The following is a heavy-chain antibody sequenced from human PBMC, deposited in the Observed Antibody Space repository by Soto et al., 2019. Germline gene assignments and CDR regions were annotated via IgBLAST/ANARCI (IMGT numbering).Heavy chain of an antibody. CDR3: TRPSGRSWGWFDP. CDR2: IRSKANSYAT. V-gene: IGHV3-73*01. D-gene: IGHD1-26*01. J-gene: IGHJ5*02. CDR1: GFTFSGSA. Sequence: EVQLVESGGGLVQPGGSLKLSCAASGFTFSGSAMHWVRQASGKGLEWVGRIRSKANSYATAYAASVKGRFTISRDDSKNTAYLQMNSLKTEDTAVYYCTRPSGRSWGWFDPWGQGTLVTVSS.